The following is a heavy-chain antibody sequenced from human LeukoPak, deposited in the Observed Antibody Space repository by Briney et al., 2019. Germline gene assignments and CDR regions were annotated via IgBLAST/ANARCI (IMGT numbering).Heavy chain of an antibody. D-gene: IGHD3-9*01. Sequence: PSETLSLTCTVSGGSISSGGYYWSWIRQPPGKGLEWIGYIYHSGSTYYNPSLKSRVTISVDRSKNQFSLKLSSVTAADTAVYYCARDREYYDILIDYWGQGTLVTVSS. CDR2: IYHSGST. CDR3: ARDREYYDILIDY. J-gene: IGHJ4*02. V-gene: IGHV4-30-2*01. CDR1: GGSISSGGYY.